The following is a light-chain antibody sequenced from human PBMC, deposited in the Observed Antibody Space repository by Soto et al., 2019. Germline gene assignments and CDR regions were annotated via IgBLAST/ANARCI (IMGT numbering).Light chain of an antibody. J-gene: IGLJ1*01. Sequence: QSVLTQPASVSGSPGPSITISCTGTSSDVGGYNYVSWYQQHPGKAPKLMIYEVSNRPSGVSNRFSGSKSGNTASLTISWLQAEDEADYYCSPYISSITLVFGTGTKVTVL. V-gene: IGLV2-14*01. CDR1: SSDVGGYNY. CDR2: EVS. CDR3: SPYISSITLV.